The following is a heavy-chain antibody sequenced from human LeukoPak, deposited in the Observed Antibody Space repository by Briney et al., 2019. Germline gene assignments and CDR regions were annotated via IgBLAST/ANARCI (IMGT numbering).Heavy chain of an antibody. D-gene: IGHD3-9*01. CDR2: INPNSGGT. V-gene: IGHV1-2*02. CDR1: GYTFTGYY. Sequence: ASVKVSCKASGYTFTGYYMHWVRQAPGQGLEWMGWINPNSGGTRYAQKFQSGVTMTRDTSISTAYMELSRLRSDDTAVYYCARGGALYYDIWDWGQGTLVTVSS. J-gene: IGHJ4*02. CDR3: ARGGALYYDIWD.